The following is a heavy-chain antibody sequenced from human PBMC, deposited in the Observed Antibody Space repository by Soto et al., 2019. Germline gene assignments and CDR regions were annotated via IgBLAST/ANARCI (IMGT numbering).Heavy chain of an antibody. D-gene: IGHD2-8*02. V-gene: IGHV1-3*01. CDR2: INAGNGKT. J-gene: IGHJ4*02. CDR3: ARAFRGYCTGAACSYPVAY. Sequence: ASVKVSCKASGYTFTSYAMHWVRQAPGQRLEWMGWINAGNGKTKYSQKFQGRVTITRDTSASTVYMELSSLRSEDTAVFYCARAFRGYCTGAACSYPVAYWGQGTLVTVSS. CDR1: GYTFTSYA.